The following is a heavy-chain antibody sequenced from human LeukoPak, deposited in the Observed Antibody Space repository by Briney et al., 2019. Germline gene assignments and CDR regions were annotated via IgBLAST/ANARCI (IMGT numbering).Heavy chain of an antibody. CDR1: GFTSSNYW. CDR2: VSGDGSST. CDR3: ARLIVGATIDDY. D-gene: IGHD1-26*01. J-gene: IGHJ4*02. V-gene: IGHV3-74*03. Sequence: PGGSLRLSCAASGFTSSNYWMHWVRQAPGKGLEWVSRVSGDGSSTTYADFVKGRFTISRDNAKNTLYLQMSSLRAEDTAVYYCARLIVGATIDDYWGQGTLVTVSS.